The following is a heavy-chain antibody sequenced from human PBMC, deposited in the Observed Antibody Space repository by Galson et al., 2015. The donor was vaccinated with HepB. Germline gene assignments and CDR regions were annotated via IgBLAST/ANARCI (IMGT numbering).Heavy chain of an antibody. CDR1: GGSFSEHY. V-gene: IGHV4-34*01. CDR2: INHRGSA. J-gene: IGHJ5*02. CDR3: ARGRPFGSGRNWFDP. Sequence: SETLSLTCAVEGGSFSEHYWSWIRQFPWKTLEWIGGINHRGSANYHQTLESQVTISVDASKKQFSLKLISVTAADTAIYYCARGRPFGSGRNWFDPWGPGTLVTVSS. D-gene: IGHD3-10*01.